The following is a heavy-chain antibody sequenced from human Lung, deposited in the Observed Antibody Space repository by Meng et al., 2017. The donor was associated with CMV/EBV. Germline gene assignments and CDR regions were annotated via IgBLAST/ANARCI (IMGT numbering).Heavy chain of an antibody. CDR2: ISSSSMNI. J-gene: IGHJ1*01. Sequence: ESXKISCAASGFAFSSFQMNWVRQSAGKGLEWIAAISSSSMNIYYGDLVKGRFTTSRDNGRNSVFLQMNSLRADDTAKYYCTRDFGSRGFEVWGQGTVVNVDS. CDR3: TRDFGSRGFEV. D-gene: IGHD3-10*01. V-gene: IGHV3-21*01. CDR1: GFAFSSFQ.